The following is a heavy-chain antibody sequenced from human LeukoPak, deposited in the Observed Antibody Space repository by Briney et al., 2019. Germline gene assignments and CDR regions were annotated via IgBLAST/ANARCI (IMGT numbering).Heavy chain of an antibody. CDR2: ISSGSSAI. CDR1: GFTFTTYS. V-gene: IGHV3-21*01. D-gene: IGHD3-9*01. Sequence: GGSLRLSREASGFTFTTYSMTWVRQAPGKGLEWVSIISSGSSAIFSADALKGRFTISRDNAQNTVYLQMNSLRSEDTAVYYCARGMFDWLFEDLEIGVSFDSWGQGTLVTVSS. J-gene: IGHJ4*02. CDR3: ARGMFDWLFEDLEIGVSFDS.